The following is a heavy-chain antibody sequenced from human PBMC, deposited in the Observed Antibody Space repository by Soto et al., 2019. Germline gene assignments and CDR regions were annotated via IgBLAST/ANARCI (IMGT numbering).Heavy chain of an antibody. CDR3: AKAPLWYGTGSGYFAD. V-gene: IGHV3-23*01. J-gene: IGHJ4*02. CDR2: ISETGDRP. CDR1: GFTFSSFA. D-gene: IGHD3-10*01. Sequence: GGSLRLSCAASGFTFSSFAMTWVRQSPGKGLDWVSTISETGDRPYYADFVRGRFTISRDNSKDTLFLQMDRLRADDTAVYYCAKAPLWYGTGSGYFADWGQGILVTVSS.